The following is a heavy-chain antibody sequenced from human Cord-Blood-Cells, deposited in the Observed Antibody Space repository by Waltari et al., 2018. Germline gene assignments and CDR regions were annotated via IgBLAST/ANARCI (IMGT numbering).Heavy chain of an antibody. CDR1: GGSISSSSYY. CDR2: LYSSWST. J-gene: IGHJ2*01. Sequence: QLQLQESGPGLVKPSETLSLTCTVSGGSISSSSYYWGWIRQPPGKGLEGIGSLYSSWSTYYNPARKSRVTISVDTSKNQFSLKLSSVTAADTAVYYCARHPNDMGAGSYYNWYFDLWGRGTLVTVSS. CDR3: ARHPNDMGAGSYYNWYFDL. V-gene: IGHV4-39*01. D-gene: IGHD3-10*01.